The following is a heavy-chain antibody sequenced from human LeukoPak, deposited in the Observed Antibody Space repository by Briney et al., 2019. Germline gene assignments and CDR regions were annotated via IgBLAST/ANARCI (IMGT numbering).Heavy chain of an antibody. Sequence: PSETLSLTCTVSGGSISNYYWSWIRQSAGKRLEWIGRIYISGSTNYNPSLKSRVTMSVDTSKNQFSLKLSSVTAADTALYYSARGNYCSGGSCSVFYFDYWGQGTLVTVSS. D-gene: IGHD2-15*01. CDR3: ARGNYCSGGSCSVFYFDY. CDR1: GGSISNYY. CDR2: IYISGST. J-gene: IGHJ4*02. V-gene: IGHV4-4*07.